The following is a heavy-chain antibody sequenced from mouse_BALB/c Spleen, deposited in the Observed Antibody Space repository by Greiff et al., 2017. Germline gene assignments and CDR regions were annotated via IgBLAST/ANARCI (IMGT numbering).Heavy chain of an antibody. V-gene: IGHV5-17*02. CDR2: ISSGSSTI. CDR3: AREGYGNYEDY. D-gene: IGHD2-10*02. Sequence: EVHLVESGGGLVQPGGSRKLSCAASGFTFSSFGMHWVRQAPEKGLEWVAYISSGSSTIYYADTVKGRFTISRDNPKNTLFLQMTSLRSEDTAMYYCAREGYGNYEDYWGQGTTLTVSS. CDR1: GFTFSSFG. J-gene: IGHJ2*01.